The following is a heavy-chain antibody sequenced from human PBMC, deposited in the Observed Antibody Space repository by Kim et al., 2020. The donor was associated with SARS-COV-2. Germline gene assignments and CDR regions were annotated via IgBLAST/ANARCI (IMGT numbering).Heavy chain of an antibody. CDR2: INRNSDST. V-gene: IGHV3-20*01. CDR1: GFTFGDYG. CDR3: VRGYAGGPFDY. Sequence: GGSLRLSCAASGFTFGDYGMSWVRQAPGKGLEWVSGINRNSDSTGYADSVKGRPTISRDNAKNSLYLQMNSLRADDTALYHCVRGYAGGPFDYRGQGTLV. J-gene: IGHJ4*02. D-gene: IGHD3-16*01.